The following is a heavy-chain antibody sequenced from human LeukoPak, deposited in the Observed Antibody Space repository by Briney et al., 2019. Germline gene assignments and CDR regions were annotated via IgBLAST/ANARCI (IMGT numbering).Heavy chain of an antibody. CDR1: GFTVSGNY. CDR2: IYSGGST. V-gene: IGHV3-66*01. CDR3: ASRLTYYYDSSGYYWGDY. D-gene: IGHD3-22*01. J-gene: IGHJ4*02. Sequence: GVSLRLSCAASGFTVSGNYMSWVRQAPGKGLECVSVIYSGGSTYYADSVKGRFTISRDNSKNTLYLQMNSLRAEDTAVYYCASRLTYYYDSSGYYWGDYWGQGTLVTVSS.